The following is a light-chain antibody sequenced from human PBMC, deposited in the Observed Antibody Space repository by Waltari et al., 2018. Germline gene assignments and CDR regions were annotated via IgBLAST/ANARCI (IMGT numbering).Light chain of an antibody. V-gene: IGKV3-15*01. CDR3: QQYNEWPYT. CDR1: KNIGNN. CDR2: VTS. J-gene: IGKJ2*01. Sequence: ETIMTQSPATLSVSPGESATLSCRASKNIGNNLAWYQQTPGQAPRLLIYVTSSRSTGIPGRFFGAGSGTDFTLTISSLQSEDFGVYYCQQYNEWPYTFGQGTKVDIK.